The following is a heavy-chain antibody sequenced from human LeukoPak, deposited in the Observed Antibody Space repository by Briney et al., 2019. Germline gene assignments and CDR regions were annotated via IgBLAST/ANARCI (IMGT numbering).Heavy chain of an antibody. V-gene: IGHV4-31*03. Sequence: SQTLSLTCTVSGGSISSGGYYWSWIRQHPGKGLEWIGYIHYSGSTYYNPSLKSRVTIPVDTSKNQFSLKLSSVTAADTAVYYCARYLKTWGPRNYYYYMDVWGKGTTVTVSS. CDR3: ARYLKTWGPRNYYYYMDV. J-gene: IGHJ6*03. CDR2: IHYSGST. CDR1: GGSISSGGYY. D-gene: IGHD7-27*01.